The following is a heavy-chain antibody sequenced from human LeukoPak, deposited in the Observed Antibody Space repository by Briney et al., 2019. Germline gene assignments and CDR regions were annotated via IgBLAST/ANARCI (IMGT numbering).Heavy chain of an antibody. Sequence: PSETLSLTCAVYGGSFSGYYWSWIRQPPGKGLEWIGEINHSGSTYYNPSLTSRVTISVDTSKNQFSLKLSSVTAADTAVYYCARHKDYYYSYMDVWGKGTTVTISS. J-gene: IGHJ6*03. CDR3: ARHKDYYYSYMDV. CDR2: INHSGST. CDR1: GGSFSGYY. V-gene: IGHV4-34*01.